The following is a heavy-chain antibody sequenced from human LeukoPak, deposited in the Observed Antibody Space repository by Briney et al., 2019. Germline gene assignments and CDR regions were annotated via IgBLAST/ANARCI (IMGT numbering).Heavy chain of an antibody. CDR1: GDTFSSYT. CDR3: ARGRYSSSINSMDV. D-gene: IGHD6-6*01. CDR2: ITPIFGTA. J-gene: IGHJ6*02. V-gene: IGHV1-69*13. Sequence: ASVKVSCKASGDTFSSYTISWVRQAPGQGLEWMGGITPIFGTANYAQKFQGRVTITADESTSTAYMELSSLRSEDTAVYYCARGRYSSSINSMDVWGQGTTVTVSS.